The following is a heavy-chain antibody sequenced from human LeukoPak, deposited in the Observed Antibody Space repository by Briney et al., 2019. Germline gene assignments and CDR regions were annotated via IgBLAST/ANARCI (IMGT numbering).Heavy chain of an antibody. CDR3: ASDIAVAADGILYYYYYGMDV. CDR2: IIPIFGTA. Sequence: SVKVSCKASGGTFSSYAISWVRQAPGQGLEWMGGIIPIFGTANYAQKFQGRVTITADESTSTAYMELSSLRSEDTAVYYCASDIAVAADGILYYYYYGMDVWGQGTTVTVSS. V-gene: IGHV1-69*13. D-gene: IGHD6-19*01. J-gene: IGHJ6*02. CDR1: GGTFSSYA.